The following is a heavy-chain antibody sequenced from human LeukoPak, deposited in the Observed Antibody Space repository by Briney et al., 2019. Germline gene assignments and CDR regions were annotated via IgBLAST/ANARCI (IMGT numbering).Heavy chain of an antibody. CDR3: ARRNYGDKPFQYYYGMDV. V-gene: IGHV5-51*01. CDR1: GYSFTSYW. J-gene: IGHJ6*02. D-gene: IGHD4-17*01. Sequence: GESLKISCKGSGYSFTSYWIGWVRQMPGKGLEWMGIIYPGDSDTRYSPPFQGQVTISADKSISTAYLQWSSLKASDTAMYYCARRNYGDKPFQYYYGMDVWGQGTTVTVSS. CDR2: IYPGDSDT.